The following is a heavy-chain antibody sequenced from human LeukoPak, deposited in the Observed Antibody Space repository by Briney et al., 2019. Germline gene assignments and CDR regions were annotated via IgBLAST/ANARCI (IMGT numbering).Heavy chain of an antibody. Sequence: QTGGSLRLSCEGSGFIFRNYYMSWVRQAPGKGLEWVAAINGTGSTTYYADAVKGRITISRDNSKNMLYLQMNSLRAEDTATYYCCDGMDVWGQGTTVAVSS. CDR3: CDGMDV. J-gene: IGHJ6*02. V-gene: IGHV3-23*01. CDR1: GFIFRNYY. CDR2: INGTGSTT.